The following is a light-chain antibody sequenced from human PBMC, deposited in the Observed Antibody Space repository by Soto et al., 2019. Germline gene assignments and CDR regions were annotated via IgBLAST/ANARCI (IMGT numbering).Light chain of an antibody. Sequence: QSALTQPPSASGTPGQRVTISCSGSRSNIGSDTVNWYLQLPETAPKLLIYSNNQRPSGVPDRFSGSKSGTSASLAISGLQSEDEADYYCAAWDGSLNGWVFGGGTKLTVL. CDR3: AAWDGSLNGWV. V-gene: IGLV1-44*01. CDR1: RSNIGSDT. J-gene: IGLJ3*02. CDR2: SNN.